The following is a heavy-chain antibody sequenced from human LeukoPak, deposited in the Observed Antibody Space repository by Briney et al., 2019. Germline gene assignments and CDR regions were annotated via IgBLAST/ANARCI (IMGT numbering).Heavy chain of an antibody. V-gene: IGHV3-23*01. J-gene: IGHJ4*02. Sequence: GGSLRLSCAASGFTLSTYAMTWVRQAPGEGLDWVSGITGSGGTTYYADSVKGRFTISRDISKNTLYLQMNSLRAEDTAVYYCAKDIGYCSGGSCYSGDYFDYWGQGTLVTVSS. D-gene: IGHD2-15*01. CDR2: ITGSGGTT. CDR3: AKDIGYCSGGSCYSGDYFDY. CDR1: GFTLSTYA.